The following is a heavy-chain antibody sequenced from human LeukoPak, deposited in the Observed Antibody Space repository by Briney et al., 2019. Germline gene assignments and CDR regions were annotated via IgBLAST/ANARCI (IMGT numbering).Heavy chain of an antibody. V-gene: IGHV3-23*01. Sequence: TAGSLRLSCAASGFTFSSYAMSWVRQAPGKGLEWLSAISGSGGSTYYADSVKGRFTISRDNSKNTLYLQMNSLRAEDTAVYYCAKGREYSSSSDFDYWGQGTLVTVSS. CDR2: ISGSGGST. CDR1: GFTFSSYA. CDR3: AKGREYSSSSDFDY. D-gene: IGHD6-6*01. J-gene: IGHJ4*02.